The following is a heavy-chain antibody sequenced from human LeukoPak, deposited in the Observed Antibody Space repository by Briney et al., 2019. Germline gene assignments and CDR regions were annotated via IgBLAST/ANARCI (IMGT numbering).Heavy chain of an antibody. J-gene: IGHJ4*02. CDR3: AKGTFDWSFPLYFDS. D-gene: IGHD3-9*01. Sequence: GGSLRLSCAASGFTFSAYNMNWVRRTPGKGLEWVSSITTSSSYMFYADSVRGRFTISRDNAENSLYLQMNSLGVEDTAVYYCAKGTFDWSFPLYFDSWGQGILVTVSS. CDR1: GFTFSAYN. CDR2: ITTSSSYM. V-gene: IGHV3-21*04.